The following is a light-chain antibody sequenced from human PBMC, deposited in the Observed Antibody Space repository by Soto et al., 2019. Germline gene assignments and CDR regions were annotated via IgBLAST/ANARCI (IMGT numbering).Light chain of an antibody. CDR1: QSVLYSSNNKNY. Sequence: DIVMTQSPDSLAVSLGERATINCKSSQSVLYSSNNKNYLAWYQQRPGQPPKLLIYWASTRESGVPDRFSGSGSGTDFTLTITSLQAEDVAVYDCQQYESTPPTFGQGNKLEIK. CDR3: QQYESTPPT. V-gene: IGKV4-1*01. J-gene: IGKJ2*01. CDR2: WAS.